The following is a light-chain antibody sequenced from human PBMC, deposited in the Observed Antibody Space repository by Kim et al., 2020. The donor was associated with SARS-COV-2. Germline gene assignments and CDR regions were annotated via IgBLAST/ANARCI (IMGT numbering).Light chain of an antibody. CDR1: QDISNY. Sequence: DIQMTQSPSSLSASVGDRVTITCRASQDISNYLAWYQQTPGKVPKLLIYAASTLQSGVPSRFSGSGSVTDFTLTISSLQPEDVATNYCQMYTSVPLTFGGGSPVDI. J-gene: IGKJ4*01. V-gene: IGKV1-27*01. CDR3: QMYTSVPLT. CDR2: AAS.